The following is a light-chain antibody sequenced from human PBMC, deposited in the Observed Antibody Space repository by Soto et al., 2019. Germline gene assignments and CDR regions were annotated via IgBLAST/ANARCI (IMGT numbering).Light chain of an antibody. J-gene: IGKJ4*01. CDR1: QSVSIY. Sequence: EIVLTQSPATLSLSPGERATLSCRASQSVSIYLAWYQQKGGQAPRLLIYDASNRATCISARFSGSGSGTDFTLTISSLEPEDFAVYYCQQRSDWPTFGGGTKVEIK. CDR3: QQRSDWPT. V-gene: IGKV3-11*01. CDR2: DAS.